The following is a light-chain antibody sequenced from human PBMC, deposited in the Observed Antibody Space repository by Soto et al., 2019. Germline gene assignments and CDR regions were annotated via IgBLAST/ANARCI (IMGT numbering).Light chain of an antibody. J-gene: IGKJ4*01. CDR3: QQYYSHPLT. CDR2: AAS. Sequence: AIRMTQSPSSFSASTGDRVTINCRASQGISSYLAWYQQKPGKAPKLLIYAASTLQSRVPSRFSGSGSGTDFTLTISCLQSEDFATYYCQQYYSHPLTFGGGTKVDI. V-gene: IGKV1-8*01. CDR1: QGISSY.